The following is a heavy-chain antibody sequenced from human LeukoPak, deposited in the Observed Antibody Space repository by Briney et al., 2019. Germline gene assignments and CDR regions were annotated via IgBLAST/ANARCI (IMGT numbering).Heavy chain of an antibody. CDR2: ISAYNGNT. CDR1: GYTFTSYY. V-gene: IGHV1-18*04. CDR3: ARDGSGSGRPYYGY. J-gene: IGHJ4*02. D-gene: IGHD3-10*01. Sequence: ASVKVSCKASGYTFTSYYMHWVRQAPGQGLEWMGWISAYNGNTNYAQKLQGRVTMTTGTSTSTAYMELRSLRSDDTAVYYCARDGSGSGRPYYGYWGQETLVTVSS.